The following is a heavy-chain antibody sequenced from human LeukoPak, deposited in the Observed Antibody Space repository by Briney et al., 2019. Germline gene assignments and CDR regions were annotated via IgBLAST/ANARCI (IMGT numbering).Heavy chain of an antibody. D-gene: IGHD2-21*02. CDR3: AREHKDYDGDGYYYGH. Sequence: PSETLSLTCTVSGGSISSYYWSWIRQPAGKGLEWIGRIYTSGSTNHNPSLKSRVTMSLDSSRNQFPLRLTSVTAADTAVYYCAREHKDYDGDGYYYGHWGQGTLVTVSS. CDR1: GGSISSYY. CDR2: IYTSGST. V-gene: IGHV4-4*07. J-gene: IGHJ4*02.